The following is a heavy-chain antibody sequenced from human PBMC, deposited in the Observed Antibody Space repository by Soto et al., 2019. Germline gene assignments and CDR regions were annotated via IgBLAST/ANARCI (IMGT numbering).Heavy chain of an antibody. CDR1: GYTFTSYG. CDR2: ISADNGHT. V-gene: IGHV1-18*01. J-gene: IGHJ4*01. CDR3: ARDRELVWLVGATTSDY. Sequence: QVQLVQSGAEVKNPGASVKVSCKASGYTFTSYGISWVRQAPGQGLEWMGWISADNGHTNYAQKLQGRVTMPTDTSTSRAYMELRSPRSDDTAVYFCARDRELVWLVGATTSDYWGQETLLTVSS. D-gene: IGHD1-26*01.